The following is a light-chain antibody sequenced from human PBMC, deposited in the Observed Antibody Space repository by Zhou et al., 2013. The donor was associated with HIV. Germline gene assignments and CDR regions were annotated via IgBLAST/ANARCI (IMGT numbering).Light chain of an antibody. CDR2: GAS. Sequence: EIVLTQSPGTLSLSPGEGATLSCRASHTISANYLAWYQQKPGQAPRLLISGASTRATGIPVRFSGGGSGTEFTLTISSMQSEDFAVYYCQQYNNWPPMYTFGQGTRLEI. CDR1: HTISAN. J-gene: IGKJ2*01. CDR3: QQYNNWPPMYT. V-gene: IGKV3-15*01.